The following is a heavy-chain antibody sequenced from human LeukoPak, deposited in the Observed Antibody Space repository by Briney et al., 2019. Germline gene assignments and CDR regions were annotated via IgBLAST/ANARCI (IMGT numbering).Heavy chain of an antibody. V-gene: IGHV1-8*01. J-gene: IGHJ4*02. CDR3: TRGGEILTHYKHIDY. D-gene: IGHD3-9*01. CDR2: MNPNTGDT. CDR1: GYSFTSYD. Sequence: ASVKVSCKASGYSFTSYDINWVRQATGQGLKWMGYMNPNTGDTGVTQKFQGRATMTRDPSINTAYMELTSLRSEDTAVYFCTRGGEILTHYKHIDYWGQGTLVTVSS.